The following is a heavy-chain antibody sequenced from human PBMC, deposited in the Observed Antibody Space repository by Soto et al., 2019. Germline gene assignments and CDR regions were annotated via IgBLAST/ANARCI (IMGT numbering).Heavy chain of an antibody. CDR3: ARQLRVRWFYP. V-gene: IGHV4-39*01. D-gene: IGHD3-22*01. J-gene: IGHJ5*02. CDR2: IYYNGIT. Sequence: SETLSLTCAVSGRSISSSSYYSGWIRQPPGKGLAWIASIYYNGITNYNPSLKSRVTISVDTSSNQFSLKLSSLTAADTAVYYSARQLRVRWFYPRGQGTLVTVSS. CDR1: GRSISSSSYY.